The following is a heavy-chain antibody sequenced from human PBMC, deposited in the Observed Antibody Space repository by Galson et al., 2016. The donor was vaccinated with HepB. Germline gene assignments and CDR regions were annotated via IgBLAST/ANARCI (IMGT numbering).Heavy chain of an antibody. V-gene: IGHV4-59*01. CDR3: AGLRGNGREAGPKWLDP. Sequence: LSLTCTVSGGSFRTSSWTWLRQSPGKGLEWIGDIYYSGITKYSPSLQSRVTLSVDTSKNQLSLNLYSVSAADTAVYFCAGLRGNGREAGPKWLDPWGQGTLVIVSS. CDR2: IYYSGIT. CDR1: GGSFRTSS. J-gene: IGHJ5*02. D-gene: IGHD1-1*01.